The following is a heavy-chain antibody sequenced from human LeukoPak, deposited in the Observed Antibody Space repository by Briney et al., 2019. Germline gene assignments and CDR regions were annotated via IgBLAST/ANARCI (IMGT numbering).Heavy chain of an antibody. CDR1: RFTLSTYW. CDR3: AKETQYSSSWYYYYYGMDV. V-gene: IGHV3-7*01. Sequence: GGSLRLSCAASRFTLSTYWMSWVRQAPGKGLEWVAHIKQDGSQEYYVDSVKGRFTISRDSAKNSLYLQMNSLRAEDTAVYYCAKETQYSSSWYYYYYGMDVWGQGTTVTVSS. J-gene: IGHJ6*02. D-gene: IGHD6-13*01. CDR2: IKQDGSQE.